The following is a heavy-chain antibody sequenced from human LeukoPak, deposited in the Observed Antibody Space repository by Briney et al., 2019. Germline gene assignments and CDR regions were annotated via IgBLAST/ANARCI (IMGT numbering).Heavy chain of an antibody. CDR2: ISSSGSTI. J-gene: IGHJ6*04. CDR3: ARGLDTYYGMDV. CDR1: GFTFSSYE. V-gene: IGHV3-48*03. D-gene: IGHD3-22*01. Sequence: PGGSLRLSCAASGFTFSSYEMNWVRQAPGKGLEWVSYISSSGSTIYYADSVKGRFTISRDNAKNSLYLQMNSLRAEDTAVYYCARGLDTYYGMDVWGKGTTVTVSS.